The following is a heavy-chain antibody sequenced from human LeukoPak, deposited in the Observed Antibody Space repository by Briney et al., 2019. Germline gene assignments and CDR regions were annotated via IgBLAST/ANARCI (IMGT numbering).Heavy chain of an antibody. V-gene: IGHV6-1*01. J-gene: IGHJ6*03. CDR2: TYYKSAWYN. CDR3: AREPIYYYYMDV. CDR1: GDSVSRDSIA. Sequence: SQTLSLTCAISGDSVSRDSIAWNWIRQSPSRGLEWLGRTYYKSAWYNDYAVSVKGRVIIKPDTSKNQFSLQLNSVTPEDTAVYYCAREPIYYYYMDVWGKGTTVTVSS.